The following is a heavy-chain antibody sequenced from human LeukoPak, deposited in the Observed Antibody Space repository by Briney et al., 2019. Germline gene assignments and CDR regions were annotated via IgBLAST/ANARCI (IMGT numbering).Heavy chain of an antibody. CDR2: ISSSSSYI. CDR3: ASQSGYGHFDY. Sequence: GGSLRLSCAASGFTFSSYAMSWVRQAPGKGLEWVSSISSSSSYIYYADSVKGRFTISRDNAKNSLYLQMNSLRAEDTAVYYCASQSGYGHFDYWGQGTLVTVSS. J-gene: IGHJ4*02. CDR1: GFTFSSYA. D-gene: IGHD5-12*01. V-gene: IGHV3-21*01.